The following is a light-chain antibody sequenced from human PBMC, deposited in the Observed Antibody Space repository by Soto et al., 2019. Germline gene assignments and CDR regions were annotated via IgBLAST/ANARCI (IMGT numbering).Light chain of an antibody. CDR1: SSNIGAGYD. Sequence: SVLTQPPPVSGAPGQMGTISRPGGSSNIGAGYDVHWYQQLPGTAPKLLIYGNSNRPSGVPDRFSGSKSGTSASLAITGLQAEDEADYYCQSYDSSLSGYVFGTGTKVTVL. CDR3: QSYDSSLSGYV. V-gene: IGLV1-40*01. CDR2: GNS. J-gene: IGLJ1*01.